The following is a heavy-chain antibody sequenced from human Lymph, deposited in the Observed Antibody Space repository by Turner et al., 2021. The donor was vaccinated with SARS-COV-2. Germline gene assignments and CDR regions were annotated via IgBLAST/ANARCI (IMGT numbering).Heavy chain of an antibody. CDR3: VRGFDY. CDR1: GGSISSYY. CDR2: IYFSGST. V-gene: IGHV4-59*01. D-gene: IGHD3-10*01. J-gene: IGHJ4*02. Sequence: QVQLQESGPGLVKPSETLSLTCPVSGGSISSYYWSWIRQPPGKGLEWIGYIYFSGSTNYNPSLKSRVTMSGDTSKNQFSLKLRSVTAADTAVYYCVRGFDYWGQGTLVTVSS.